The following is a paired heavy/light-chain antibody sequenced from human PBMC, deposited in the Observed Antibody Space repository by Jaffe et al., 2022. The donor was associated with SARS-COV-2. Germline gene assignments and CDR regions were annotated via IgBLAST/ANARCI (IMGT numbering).Heavy chain of an antibody. CDR3: ARDLPHWSIDY. CDR1: GFTFSSYN. Sequence: EVQLVESGGGLVQPGGSLRLSCAASGFTFSSYNMNWVRQAPGKGLECISYISGSSPTIYYADSVKGRFTISRDNANSLLYLQMNSLRDEDTAVYYCARDLPHWSIDYWGQGTLVTVSS. D-gene: IGHD2-8*02. V-gene: IGHV3-48*02. CDR2: ISGSSPTI. J-gene: IGHJ4*02.
Light chain of an antibody. CDR3: SSYRRSSPVL. CDR1: SSDVGGYNF. J-gene: IGLJ2*01. Sequence: QSALTQPASVSGSPGQSITISCTGTSSDVGGYNFVSWYQQYPGKAPKVMIYNVDNRPSGVSNRFSGSKSGNTASLTISGLQADDEADYYCSSYRRSSPVLFGGGTRLTVL. V-gene: IGLV2-14*03. CDR2: NVD.